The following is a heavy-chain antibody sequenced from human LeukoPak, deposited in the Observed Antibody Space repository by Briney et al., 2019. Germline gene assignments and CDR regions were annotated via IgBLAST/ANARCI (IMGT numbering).Heavy chain of an antibody. Sequence: GGSLRLSCATSGLKFSDAWMTWVRQPPGKGLGWVGRIESQAAGGTLDYAAPVKGRFTISRDDSKDTVYLQMNSLKAEDTAIYYCAWSGFHWLARWGQGTLVTVSS. D-gene: IGHD3-3*01. CDR1: GLKFSDAW. J-gene: IGHJ5*02. CDR2: IESQAAGGTL. CDR3: AWSGFHWLAR. V-gene: IGHV3-15*04.